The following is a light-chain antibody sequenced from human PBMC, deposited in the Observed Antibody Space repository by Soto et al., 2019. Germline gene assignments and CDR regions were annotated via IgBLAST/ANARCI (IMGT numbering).Light chain of an antibody. CDR1: SRDVGAYNY. Sequence: QSVLTQPASVSGSPGQSITISCTGTSRDVGAYNYVSWYQQHPGKAPKLMIYEVTKRPSGVPDRFSGSKSGNTASLTVSGLQAEDEADYYCSSYAGSNNLLFGTGTKVTVL. CDR2: EVT. J-gene: IGLJ1*01. CDR3: SSYAGSNNLL. V-gene: IGLV2-8*01.